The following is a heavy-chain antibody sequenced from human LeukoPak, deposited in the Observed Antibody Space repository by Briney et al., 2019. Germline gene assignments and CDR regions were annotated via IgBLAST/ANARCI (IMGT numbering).Heavy chain of an antibody. CDR3: ARRPARQLWLPKNWFDP. Sequence: PSETLSLTCTVSGYSISSGYYWGWIRQPPGKGLEWIGEINHSGSTNYNPSLKSRVTISVDTSKNQFSLKLSSVTAADTAVYYCARRPARQLWLPKNWFDPWGQGTLVTVSS. CDR2: INHSGST. V-gene: IGHV4-38-2*02. CDR1: GYSISSGYY. D-gene: IGHD5-18*01. J-gene: IGHJ5*02.